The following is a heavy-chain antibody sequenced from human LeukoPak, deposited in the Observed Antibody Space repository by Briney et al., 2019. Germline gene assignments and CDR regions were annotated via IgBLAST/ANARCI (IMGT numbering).Heavy chain of an antibody. V-gene: IGHV3-53*01. CDR2: IYSDGRT. D-gene: IGHD3-10*01. Sequence: GGSLRLSCAASGFTVSTNYMSWVRQAPGKGLEWVSVIYSDGRTYYADSVKGRFTISRDNSKNRLYLQMNSLRAEDTAVYYCARDSGRFDVFDIWGQGTMVTVSS. J-gene: IGHJ3*02. CDR3: ARDSGRFDVFDI. CDR1: GFTVSTNY.